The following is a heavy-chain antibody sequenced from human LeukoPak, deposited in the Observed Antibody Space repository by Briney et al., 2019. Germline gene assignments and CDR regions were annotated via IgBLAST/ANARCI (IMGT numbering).Heavy chain of an antibody. D-gene: IGHD2-15*01. CDR2: IKSDGSST. CDR1: GFTFSNYW. CDR3: ARGPDCSGGSCYPGRFDY. V-gene: IGHV3-74*01. J-gene: IGHJ4*02. Sequence: GGSLRPSCAASGFTFSNYWMHWVRQAPGKGLVWVSRIKSDGSSTTYADSVKGRFTISRDNAKDTLYLQMNSLRADDTAVYYCARGPDCSGGSCYPGRFDYWGQGTLVTVSS.